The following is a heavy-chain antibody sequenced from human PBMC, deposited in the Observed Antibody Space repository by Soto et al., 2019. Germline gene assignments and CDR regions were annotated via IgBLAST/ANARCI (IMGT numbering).Heavy chain of an antibody. CDR3: ARDLRSYGMDV. J-gene: IGHJ6*02. V-gene: IGHV3-30-3*01. CDR2: ISYDGSNK. Sequence: QVQLVESGGGVVQPGRTLRLSCAASGYSFCSYAMHWVRQAPGKGLEWVAVISYDGSNKYYADSVKGRFTISRDNSKNTLYLQMNSLRAEDTAVYYCARDLRSYGMDVWGQGTTVTVSS. CDR1: GYSFCSYA.